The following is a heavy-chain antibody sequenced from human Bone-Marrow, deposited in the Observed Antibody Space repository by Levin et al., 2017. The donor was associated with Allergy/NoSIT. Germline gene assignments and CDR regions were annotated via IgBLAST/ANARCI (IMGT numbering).Heavy chain of an antibody. CDR2: FMPVFGTP. Sequence: PRASVKVSCKASGGTFNNYYITWVRQAPGQGLEWMGGFMPVFGTPNYAQNFQGRVTITADESTSTAHMDLSSLRAEDTAMYYCAILESREGSHYCSSTSCYASHWGQGTKVTVSA. CDR3: AILESREGSHYCSSTSCYASH. D-gene: IGHD2-2*01. V-gene: IGHV1-69*13. J-gene: IGHJ3*01. CDR1: GGTFNNYY.